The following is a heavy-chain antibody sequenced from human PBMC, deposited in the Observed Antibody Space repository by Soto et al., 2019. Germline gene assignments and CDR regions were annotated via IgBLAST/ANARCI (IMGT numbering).Heavy chain of an antibody. J-gene: IGHJ3*02. CDR1: GGSIRSYF. CDR3: ARVRGNDAFDI. Sequence: SETLSLTCTVSGGSIRSYFWSWIRQPPGKGLEWIGYIYYSGSTHYNPSLKSRVTISVDTSKNQFSLKLISVTAADTAVYSCARVRGNDAFDIWGQGTMVTVSS. CDR2: IYYSGST. V-gene: IGHV4-59*01. D-gene: IGHD2-15*01.